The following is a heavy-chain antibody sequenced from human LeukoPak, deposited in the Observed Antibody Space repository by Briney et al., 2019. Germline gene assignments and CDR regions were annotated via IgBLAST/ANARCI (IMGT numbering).Heavy chain of an antibody. Sequence: PSETLSLTCTASGGSISSYYWSWIRQPPGKGLEWIGYIYYSGSTSYNPSLKSRVTISVDTSKNQFSLKLSSVTAADTAVYYCAREGGGSYFTFDYWGQGTLVTVSS. CDR3: AREGGGSYFTFDY. CDR1: GGSISSYY. D-gene: IGHD1-26*01. V-gene: IGHV4-59*01. CDR2: IYYSGST. J-gene: IGHJ4*02.